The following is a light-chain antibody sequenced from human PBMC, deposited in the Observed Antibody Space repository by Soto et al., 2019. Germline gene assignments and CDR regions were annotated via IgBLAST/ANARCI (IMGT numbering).Light chain of an antibody. Sequence: EIVMTQSPDTLSVSPGERVTLSCRASQTVTSNLAWYQQKPGQSPRLLIYGASTRATGTPARFSGSGSGTEFTLTISRLEPEDFAVYYCQQYGNSPITFGQGTRLEIK. V-gene: IGKV3D-15*02. J-gene: IGKJ5*01. CDR3: QQYGNSPIT. CDR2: GAS. CDR1: QTVTSN.